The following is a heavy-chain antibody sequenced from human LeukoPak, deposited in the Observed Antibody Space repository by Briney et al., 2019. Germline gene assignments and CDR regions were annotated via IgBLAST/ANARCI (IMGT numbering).Heavy chain of an antibody. V-gene: IGHV1-2*02. CDR2: INPNSGGT. CDR1: GYTFTGYY. J-gene: IGHJ6*02. D-gene: IGHD3-10*01. CDR3: ARAGGSGYYHYGMDV. Sequence: ASVKVSCKASGYTFTGYYMHWVRQAPGQGLEWMGWINPNSGGTNYAQKFQGRVTMTRDTSISTAYMELSRLRSDDTAVYYCARAGGSGYYHYGMDVWGQGTTVSVSS.